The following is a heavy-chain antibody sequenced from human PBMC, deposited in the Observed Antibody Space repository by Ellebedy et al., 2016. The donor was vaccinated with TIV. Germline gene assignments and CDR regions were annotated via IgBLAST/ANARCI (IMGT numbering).Heavy chain of an antibody. D-gene: IGHD2-15*01. CDR1: GFTVSSNY. Sequence: GESLKISCAASGFTVSSNYMSWVRQAPGKGLEWVSLIYSDGSTYYADSVKGRFIVSRDNSTNTLYLQMNSLRVEDAALYFCARDPLVATPQGTYYYYGLDVWGQGTTVTVSS. CDR3: ARDPLVATPQGTYYYYGLDV. V-gene: IGHV3-66*01. J-gene: IGHJ6*02. CDR2: IYSDGST.